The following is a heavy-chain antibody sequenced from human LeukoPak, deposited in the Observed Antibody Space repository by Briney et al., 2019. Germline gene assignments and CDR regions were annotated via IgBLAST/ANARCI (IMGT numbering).Heavy chain of an antibody. V-gene: IGHV3-74*01. CDR3: AKRGLPYYYYYYMDV. CDR1: GFTFSSYW. J-gene: IGHJ6*03. Sequence: GGSLRLSCAASGFTFSSYWMHWVRQAPGKGLVWVSRINSDGSSTSYADSVKGRFTISRDNAKNTLYLQMNSLRAEDTAVYYCAKRGLPYYYYYYMDVWGKGTTVTVSS. D-gene: IGHD2-15*01. CDR2: INSDGSST.